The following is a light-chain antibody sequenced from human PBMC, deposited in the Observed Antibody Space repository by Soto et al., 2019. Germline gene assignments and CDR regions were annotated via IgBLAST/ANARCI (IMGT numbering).Light chain of an antibody. Sequence: QSVLTQPPSASGSPGQSVAVSCTGTSSDIGNYNFVSWYQQHPGKAPKLMIYEVSKRPSGVPDRFSGSQSGNTASLTVSGLQAEEEADHYCSSYAGSNTYVFGTGTXVXV. V-gene: IGLV2-8*01. CDR2: EVS. CDR3: SSYAGSNTYV. CDR1: SSDIGNYNF. J-gene: IGLJ1*01.